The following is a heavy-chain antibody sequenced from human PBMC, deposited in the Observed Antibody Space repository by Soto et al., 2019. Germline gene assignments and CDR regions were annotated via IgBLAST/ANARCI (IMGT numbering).Heavy chain of an antibody. J-gene: IGHJ4*02. CDR1: GFTFDDYA. Sequence: GGSLRLSCEASGFTFDDYAMHWVRQAPGKGLEWVSGMSWNGGDIGYADSVKGRFTISRDNAKNSLFLQVNSLRPEDTALYYCAKDRYSRSREGSFDDWGQGTLVTVYS. D-gene: IGHD6-13*01. CDR2: MSWNGGDI. V-gene: IGHV3-9*01. CDR3: AKDRYSRSREGSFDD.